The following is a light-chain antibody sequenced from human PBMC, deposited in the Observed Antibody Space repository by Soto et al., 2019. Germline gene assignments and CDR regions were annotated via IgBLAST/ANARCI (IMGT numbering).Light chain of an antibody. Sequence: IVWTQSPGTLSLSPGERATLSCRASQTVSSNFLAWYQEKPGQGPRLLIYGASTRATGIPDRFSGSGSGTDFTPTISRLDPEDFAVYYCRQYGRSLGFAVGGGTKVDIK. CDR3: RQYGRSLGFA. J-gene: IGKJ4*01. V-gene: IGKV3-20*01. CDR2: GAS. CDR1: QTVSSNF.